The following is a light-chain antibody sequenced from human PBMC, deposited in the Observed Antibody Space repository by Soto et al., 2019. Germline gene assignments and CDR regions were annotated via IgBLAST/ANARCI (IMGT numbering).Light chain of an antibody. CDR3: QQYGRSPPVT. J-gene: IGKJ4*01. Sequence: EIVLTQSPGTLSLSPGERATLSCRASQSVSSSFLAWYQQKVGQAPRLLIYGASSRATGIPDRFSGSGSGTDFTLTISRLEPEDFAVYYCQQYGRSPPVTFGGGTKVEIK. CDR2: GAS. V-gene: IGKV3-20*01. CDR1: QSVSSSF.